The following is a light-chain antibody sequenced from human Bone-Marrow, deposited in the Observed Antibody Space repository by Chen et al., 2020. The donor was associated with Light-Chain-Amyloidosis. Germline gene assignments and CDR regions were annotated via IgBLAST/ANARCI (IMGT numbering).Light chain of an antibody. Sequence: EIVFPQSPGTLSLSTGEGANLSCRASQTIRSNYLTWYQQTFGQAPRLLIYGSSSRATGSPDRFTGSGAGTDFTLTSNRLEPEDFAMYYCQQYGTSPLTFGGRTKLEIK. V-gene: IGKV3-20*01. J-gene: IGKJ4*01. CDR1: QTIRSNY. CDR2: GSS. CDR3: QQYGTSPLT.